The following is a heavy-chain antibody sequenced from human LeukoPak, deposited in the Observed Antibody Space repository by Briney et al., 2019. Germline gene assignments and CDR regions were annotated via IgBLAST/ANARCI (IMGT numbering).Heavy chain of an antibody. CDR3: AKDSYSHNGIYDALDI. V-gene: IGHV3-23*01. J-gene: IGHJ3*02. D-gene: IGHD2-8*01. CDR2: IGGGPV. Sequence: QSGGSLRLSCVASGLTFSNYAMTWVRQAPGKGLEWVSTIGGGPVYYADSVKGRFTISRDNSKNTLFLQMNSLRAEDTAIYYCAKDSYSHNGIYDALDIWGQGTMVTVSS. CDR1: GLTFSNYA.